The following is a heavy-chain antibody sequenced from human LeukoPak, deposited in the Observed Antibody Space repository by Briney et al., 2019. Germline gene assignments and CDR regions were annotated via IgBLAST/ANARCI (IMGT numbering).Heavy chain of an antibody. CDR3: AVRYNWNMNSFDY. D-gene: IGHD1/OR15-1a*01. V-gene: IGHV4-59*01. J-gene: IGHJ4*02. CDR2: IYYSGST. CDR1: GGSISSYY. Sequence: SETLSLTCTVSGGSISSYYWSWIRQPPGKGLEWIGYIYYSGSTNYNPSLKSRVTISVDTSKNQFSLKLSSVTAADTAVYYCAVRYNWNMNSFDYWGQGTLVTVSS.